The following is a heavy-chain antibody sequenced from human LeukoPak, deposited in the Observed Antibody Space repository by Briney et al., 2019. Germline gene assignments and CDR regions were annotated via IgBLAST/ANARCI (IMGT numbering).Heavy chain of an antibody. CDR2: VSAYNGNT. CDR3: ARGPRGAAGTYYYYYGMDV. Sequence: GAPVKVSCKTSGYTFTYYGVSWVRQAPGQGLEWMGWVSAYNGNTNYAQKLQGRVTMTTDTSTSTVYMELWSLRSDDTAVYYCARGPRGAAGTYYYYYGMDVWGQGTTVTVSS. J-gene: IGHJ6*02. CDR1: GYTFTYYG. V-gene: IGHV1-18*01. D-gene: IGHD1/OR15-1a*01.